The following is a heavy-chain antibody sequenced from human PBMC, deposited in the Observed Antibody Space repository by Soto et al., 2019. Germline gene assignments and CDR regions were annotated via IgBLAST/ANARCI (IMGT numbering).Heavy chain of an antibody. D-gene: IGHD3-16*01. Sequence: SETLSLTCAVYGGSFSGYYWSWLRQPPGKGLEWIGEINQSGSTNYNPSLKSRVTISIDTSKNQFSLKVSSVTAADTAVYYCARGLNYVVYWGQGTMVTVSS. V-gene: IGHV4-34*01. CDR1: GGSFSGYY. J-gene: IGHJ4*02. CDR2: INQSGST. CDR3: ARGLNYVVY.